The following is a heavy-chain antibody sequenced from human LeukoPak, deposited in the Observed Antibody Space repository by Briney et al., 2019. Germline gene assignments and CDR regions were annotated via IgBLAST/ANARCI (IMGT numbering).Heavy chain of an antibody. Sequence: GGSLRLSCAASGFTFDDYTMHWVRQAPGKGLEWVSLISWDGGSTYYADSVKGRFTISRDNSKNSLYLQMNSLRTEDTAVYFCARGGAVVSYFDYWGQGTLVTVSS. V-gene: IGHV3-43*01. CDR2: ISWDGGST. CDR1: GFTFDDYT. CDR3: ARGGAVVSYFDY. J-gene: IGHJ4*02. D-gene: IGHD6-19*01.